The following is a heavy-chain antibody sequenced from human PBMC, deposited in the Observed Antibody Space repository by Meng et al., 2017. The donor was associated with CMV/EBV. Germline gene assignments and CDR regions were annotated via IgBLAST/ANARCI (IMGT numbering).Heavy chain of an antibody. D-gene: IGHD6-13*01. CDR1: GFSLSTSGVG. V-gene: IGHV2-5*02. J-gene: IGHJ5*02. CDR2: IYWDDDK. CDR3: AHKGRRMAAAGINWFDP. Sequence: QLPLKVSGPTLVTPTQTLTRTCTFSGFSLSTSGVGVGCIRQPPGKALEWLALIYWDDDKRYSPSLKSRLTITKDTSKNQVVLTMTNMDPVDTATYYCAHKGRRMAAAGINWFDPWGQGTLVTVSS.